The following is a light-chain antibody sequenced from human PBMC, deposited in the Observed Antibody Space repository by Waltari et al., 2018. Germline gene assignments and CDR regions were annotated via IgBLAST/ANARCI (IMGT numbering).Light chain of an antibody. V-gene: IGKV3-15*01. J-gene: IGKJ2*01. CDR3: QQYNNWPQT. Sequence: EIEMTQSPATLSVSPGERASLSCRASQSVSSNLAWYQQKPGQAPRLLIYGASARATGIPAMFSGSGSGTEFTLTISSLQSEDFAVYSCQQYNNWPQTFGQGTKLEIK. CDR1: QSVSSN. CDR2: GAS.